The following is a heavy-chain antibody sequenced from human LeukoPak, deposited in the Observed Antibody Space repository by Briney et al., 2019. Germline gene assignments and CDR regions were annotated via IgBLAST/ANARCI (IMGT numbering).Heavy chain of an antibody. V-gene: IGHV1-69*13. CDR2: IIPIFGTA. J-gene: IGHJ4*02. CDR1: GGTFSSYA. CDR3: ASGLVGATTGSY. D-gene: IGHD1-26*01. Sequence: SVKVSCKASGGTFSSYAISWVRQAPGQGLEWMGGIIPIFGTANYAQKFQGRVTITADEYTSKAYMELSSLRSEDTAVYYCASGLVGATTGSYWGQGTLVTVSS.